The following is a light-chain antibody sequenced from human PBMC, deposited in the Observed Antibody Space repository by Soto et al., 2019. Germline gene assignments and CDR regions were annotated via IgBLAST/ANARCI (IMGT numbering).Light chain of an antibody. Sequence: DIVLTQSPGTLSLSPGERATLSCRASQSVSSNHLAWYQQKPGQAPRLLIYGGSSRATGIPVRFSGSGSETDFTLTISRLEPEDFAVYYCQQYGSSPTWTFGQGTKVDIK. CDR3: QQYGSSPTWT. J-gene: IGKJ1*01. V-gene: IGKV3-20*01. CDR1: QSVSSNH. CDR2: GGS.